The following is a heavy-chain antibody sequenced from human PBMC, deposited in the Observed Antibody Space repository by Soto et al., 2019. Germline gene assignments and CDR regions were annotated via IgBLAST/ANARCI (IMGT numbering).Heavy chain of an antibody. CDR2: IFSTGNT. Sequence: QVQLQESGPGLVKPSDTLSLTCGVSGSSINSNNWWAWIRQPPGKGLEWVGYIFSTGNTIYNPSLKSRLSMSVDTSNNQFSLRLNSVTAVDTAVYFWASKPNSLYYFDFWGQGTLVTVSS. J-gene: IGHJ4*02. CDR1: GSSINSNNW. V-gene: IGHV4-28*01. D-gene: IGHD5-18*01. CDR3: ASKPNSLYYFDF.